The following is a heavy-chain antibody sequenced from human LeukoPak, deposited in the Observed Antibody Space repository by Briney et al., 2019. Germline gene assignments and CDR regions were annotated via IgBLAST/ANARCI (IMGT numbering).Heavy chain of an antibody. V-gene: IGHV3-64D*06. J-gene: IGHJ6*02. CDR3: VKDYYYGSGSFLPRMDV. D-gene: IGHD3-10*01. CDR2: ISSNGGIT. Sequence: GGSLTLSCSASGFTFSNYAMHWVRQAPGKGLEYVSAISSNGGITYYADSVKGRFTISRDNSKNTLYLQMSSLRVEDTAVYYCVKDYYYGSGSFLPRMDVWGQGTTVTVSS. CDR1: GFTFSNYA.